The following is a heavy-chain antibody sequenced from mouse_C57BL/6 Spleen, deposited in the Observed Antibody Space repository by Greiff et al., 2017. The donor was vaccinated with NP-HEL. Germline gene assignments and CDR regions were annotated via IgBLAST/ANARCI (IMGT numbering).Heavy chain of an antibody. Sequence: VQLQQSGPELVKPGASVKISCKASGYTFTDYYMNWVKQSHGKSLEWIGDINPNNGGTSYNQKFKGKATLTVDKSSSTAYMELRSLTSEDSAVYYCARGWLLWGKGTLVTVSA. J-gene: IGHJ3*01. CDR2: INPNNGGT. CDR1: GYTFTDYY. V-gene: IGHV1-26*01. D-gene: IGHD2-3*01. CDR3: ARGWLL.